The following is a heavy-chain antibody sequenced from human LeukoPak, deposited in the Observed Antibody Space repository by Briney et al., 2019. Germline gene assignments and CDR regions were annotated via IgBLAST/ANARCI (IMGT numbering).Heavy chain of an antibody. V-gene: IGHV3-49*04. J-gene: IGHJ4*02. D-gene: IGHD2-21*02. CDR3: SRDLSPSYCGGDCYYFDY. CDR1: GFTFGDCA. CDR2: IRSKAYGGTT. Sequence: PGRSLRLSCTASGFTFGDCAMSWVRQAPGKGLEWVGFIRSKAYGGTTEYAASVKGRFTISRDDSKSIAYLQMNSLKTEDTAVYFCSRDLSPSYCGGDCYYFDYWGQGTLVTVSS.